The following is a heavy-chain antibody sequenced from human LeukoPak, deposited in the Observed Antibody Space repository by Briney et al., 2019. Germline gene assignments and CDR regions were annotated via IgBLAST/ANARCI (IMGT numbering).Heavy chain of an antibody. D-gene: IGHD1-14*01. Sequence: SGPTLVKPTQTLTLTCPFSGFSLSSSGVGVGWIRQPPGKALEWLALIYWNDDKRYSPSLKSRLIITKDTSKNQVVLTMTNMDPVDTATYYCAHRLSVATGDYMDVWGKGTTVTVSS. CDR3: AHRLSVATGDYMDV. V-gene: IGHV2-5*01. CDR1: GFSLSSSGVG. J-gene: IGHJ6*03. CDR2: IYWNDDK.